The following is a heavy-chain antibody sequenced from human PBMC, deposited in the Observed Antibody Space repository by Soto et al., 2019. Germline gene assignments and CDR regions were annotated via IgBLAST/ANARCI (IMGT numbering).Heavy chain of an antibody. Sequence: GGSLRLSCAASGFTFSSYGMHWVRQAPGKGLGWVAVIWYDGSNKYYADSVKGRFTISRDNSKNTPYLQMNSLRAEDTAVYYCARDQTVTNGPGYFDYWGQGTPVTASS. J-gene: IGHJ4*02. D-gene: IGHD4-17*01. V-gene: IGHV3-33*01. CDR1: GFTFSSYG. CDR3: ARDQTVTNGPGYFDY. CDR2: IWYDGSNK.